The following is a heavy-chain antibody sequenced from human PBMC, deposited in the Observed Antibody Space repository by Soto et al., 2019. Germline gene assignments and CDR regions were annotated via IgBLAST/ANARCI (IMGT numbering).Heavy chain of an antibody. V-gene: IGHV3-30*18. J-gene: IGHJ5*02. Sequence: QVQLVESGGGVVQPGRSLRLSCAASGFTFSSYGMHWVRQAPGKGLEWVAVISYDGSNKYYADSVKGRFTISRDNSKNTLYLQMNSLRAEDTAVYYCAKGLESGATTLFQSWFDPWGQGTLVTVSS. CDR3: AKGLESGATTLFQSWFDP. D-gene: IGHD1-26*01. CDR1: GFTFSSYG. CDR2: ISYDGSNK.